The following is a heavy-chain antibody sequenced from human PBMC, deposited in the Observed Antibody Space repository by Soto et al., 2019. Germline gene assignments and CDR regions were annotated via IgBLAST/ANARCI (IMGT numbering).Heavy chain of an antibody. Sequence: QVQLVESGGGVVQPGRSLRLSCAASGFTFSSYGMHWVRQAPGKGLEWVAVISYDGSNKYYADSVKGRFTISRDNSKNTLYLQMNSLRAEDTAVYYCAKDRPSGSRPYYYGMDVLGQGTTVTVSS. CDR3: AKDRPSGSRPYYYGMDV. V-gene: IGHV3-30*18. D-gene: IGHD1-26*01. CDR2: ISYDGSNK. J-gene: IGHJ6*02. CDR1: GFTFSSYG.